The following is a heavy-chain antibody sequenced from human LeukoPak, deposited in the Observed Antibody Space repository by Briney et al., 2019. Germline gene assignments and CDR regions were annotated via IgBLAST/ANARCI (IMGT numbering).Heavy chain of an antibody. J-gene: IGHJ1*01. Sequence: SQTLSLTCTVSGVSISSGGYYWTWIRQHPGKGLEWIGYIYYSGSTYYNPSLKSRVTIPVDTSKNQFSLRLSSVTAADTPVYYCALGYCGGGSCYAREYFQHWGEGTLVSVSS. V-gene: IGHV4-31*03. CDR1: GVSISSGGYY. D-gene: IGHD2-15*01. CDR2: IYYSGST. CDR3: ALGYCGGGSCYAREYFQH.